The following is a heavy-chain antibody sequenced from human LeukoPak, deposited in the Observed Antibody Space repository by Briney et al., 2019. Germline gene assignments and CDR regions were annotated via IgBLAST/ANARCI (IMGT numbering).Heavy chain of an antibody. V-gene: IGHV1-18*01. CDR3: ARRNYYYYMDV. Sequence: ASVKVSCKASGYTFTSYDINWVRQATGRGLEWMGWISAYNGNTNYAQKLQGRVTMTTDTSTSTAYMELRSLRSDDTAVYYCARRNYYYYMDVWGKGTTVTVSS. J-gene: IGHJ6*03. CDR2: ISAYNGNT. CDR1: GYTFTSYD.